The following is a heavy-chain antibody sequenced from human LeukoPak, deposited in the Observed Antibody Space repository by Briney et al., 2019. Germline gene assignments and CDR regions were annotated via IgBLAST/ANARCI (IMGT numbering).Heavy chain of an antibody. V-gene: IGHV4-38-2*02. J-gene: IGHJ3*01. CDR2: IHHSGTT. CDR1: GFSITSGYY. CDR3: ARISSSNWYNERGAFDV. Sequence: PSETLSLTCTVSGFSITSGYYWGWIRQPPGKGLEWIGSIHHSGTTYYNPSLKSRVTLSVDTSQNHFSLRLSSVTATDTAVYYCARISSSNWYNERGAFDVWGQGTMVTVSS. D-gene: IGHD6-13*01.